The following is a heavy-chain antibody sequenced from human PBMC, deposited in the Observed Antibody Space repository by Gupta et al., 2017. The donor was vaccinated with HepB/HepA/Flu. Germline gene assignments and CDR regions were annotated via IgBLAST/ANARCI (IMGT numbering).Heavy chain of an antibody. CDR2: ISGSGGST. V-gene: IGHV3-23*01. D-gene: IGHD1-26*01. CDR1: GVTFSSYA. Sequence: EVQLLESGEGLVQPGGSLRLSCAASGVTFSSYAMSWVRQAPGKGLEWVSAISGSGGSTYYADSVKGRFTISRDNAKNTLYLQMNSLRAEDTAVYYCAKDGIVGAPPVFTASDYWGQGTLVTGAS. J-gene: IGHJ4*02. CDR3: AKDGIVGAPPVFTASDY.